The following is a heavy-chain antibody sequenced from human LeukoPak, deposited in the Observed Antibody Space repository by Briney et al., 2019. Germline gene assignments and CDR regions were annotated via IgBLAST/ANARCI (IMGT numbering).Heavy chain of an antibody. V-gene: IGHV3-33*01. J-gene: IGHJ6*02. CDR1: RVTSTADV. Sequence: PGRSLTLFSAASRVTSTADVLPSGPQAPGKGREWVAVLWNDGTNEYYADSVKGRFTISRDNSKNTLYLQMNSLRAEDTALYFCARDYGSGGGVEMSYYYYGMDFWGQGTTVTVSS. CDR3: ARDYGSGGGVEMSYYYYGMDF. CDR2: LWNDGTNE. D-gene: IGHD3-10*01.